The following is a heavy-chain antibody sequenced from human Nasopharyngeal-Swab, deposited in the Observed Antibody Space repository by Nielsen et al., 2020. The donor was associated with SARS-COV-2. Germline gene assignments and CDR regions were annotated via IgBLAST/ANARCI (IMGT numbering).Heavy chain of an antibody. D-gene: IGHD3-16*02. J-gene: IGHJ2*01. CDR1: GFTFSSSW. CDR2: IKQDGSEK. Sequence: GESLKISCAASGFTFSSSWMSWVRQAPGKGLEWVANIKQDGSEKYYVDSVKGRFTISRDNAKNSLYLQMNSLRAEDTAVYYCAREDGTYDYVWGSYRYSPLYYYFDLWGRGTLVTVSS. V-gene: IGHV3-7*01. CDR3: AREDGTYDYVWGSYRYSPLYYYFDL.